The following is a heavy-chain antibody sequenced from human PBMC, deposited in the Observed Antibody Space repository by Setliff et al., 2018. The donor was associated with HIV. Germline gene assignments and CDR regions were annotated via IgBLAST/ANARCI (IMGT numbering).Heavy chain of an antibody. CDR2: ISYDSRFI. V-gene: IGHV3-21*01. Sequence: GESPKISCAASGFTFSNYNMNWVRQAPGKGLEWVSSISYDSRFIYHADSMKGRFTISRDNAKKLVYLQMNSLRAEDTAIYYCARDRASSGYYARFDHWGQGTLVTV. D-gene: IGHD3-22*01. CDR3: ARDRASSGYYARFDH. CDR1: GFTFSNYN. J-gene: IGHJ4*02.